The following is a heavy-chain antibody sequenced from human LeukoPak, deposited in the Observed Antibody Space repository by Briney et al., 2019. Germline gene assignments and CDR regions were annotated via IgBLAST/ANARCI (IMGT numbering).Heavy chain of an antibody. Sequence: PGGSLRLSCAASGSTFSSYWMSWVRQAPGKGLEWVATMRQDGSETYYVDSVKGRFTISRDNAKNSVYLQMNSLRAEDTAVYYCARYVLTARFDYWGQGTLVTVSS. CDR1: GSTFSSYW. D-gene: IGHD6-6*01. V-gene: IGHV3-7*01. CDR3: ARYVLTARFDY. CDR2: MRQDGSET. J-gene: IGHJ4*02.